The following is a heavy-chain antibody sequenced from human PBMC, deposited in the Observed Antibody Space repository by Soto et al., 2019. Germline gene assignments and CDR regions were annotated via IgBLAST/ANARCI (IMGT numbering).Heavy chain of an antibody. Sequence: ASVKVSCKTSGYTFTTYAIHWVRQAPGQGLEWMGWINTVNGDTMYSENLQGKVTITRDTSASTAYMELSSLRSEDTAVYYCARDRPGPGYHAYWGQGTLVTVSS. CDR1: GYTFTTYA. CDR3: ARDRPGPGYHAY. D-gene: IGHD3-9*01. V-gene: IGHV1-3*04. J-gene: IGHJ4*02. CDR2: INTVNGDT.